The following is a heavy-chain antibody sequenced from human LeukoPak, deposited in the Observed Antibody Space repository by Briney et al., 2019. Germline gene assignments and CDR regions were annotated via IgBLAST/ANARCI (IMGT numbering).Heavy chain of an antibody. CDR3: ARDYYDSSGYYRAFDY. Sequence: GESLKISCKGSGYSFTNYWIGWVRQMPGKGLGWMGIIYPGDSDTRYSPSFQGKVTFSADKSITTAYLHWSSLKDSESAVYYCARDYYDSSGYYRAFDYWGQGTMVTVSS. D-gene: IGHD3-22*01. V-gene: IGHV5-51*01. CDR1: GYSFTNYW. J-gene: IGHJ4*02. CDR2: IYPGDSDT.